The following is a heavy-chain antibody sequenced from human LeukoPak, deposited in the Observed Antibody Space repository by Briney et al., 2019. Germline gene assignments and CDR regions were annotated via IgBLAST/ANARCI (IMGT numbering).Heavy chain of an antibody. V-gene: IGHV4-34*01. CDR2: VNHSGGA. D-gene: IGHD6-13*01. CDR3: ARVHQQLALYAFDI. J-gene: IGHJ3*02. CDR1: GGTFNDYY. Sequence: SETLSLTCAAYGGTFNDYYWTWTRQPPGKGLEWIGEVNHSGGANYNPSLKSRVTMGVDTSKKQFSLKVTSVTAADTAVHYCARVHQQLALYAFDIWGHGTLVTVSS.